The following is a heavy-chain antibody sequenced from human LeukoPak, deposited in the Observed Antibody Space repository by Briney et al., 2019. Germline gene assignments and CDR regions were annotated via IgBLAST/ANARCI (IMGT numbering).Heavy chain of an antibody. D-gene: IGHD4-17*01. CDR2: MNPNSGNT. J-gene: IGHJ4*02. CDR1: GYTFTSYD. Sequence: WASVKVSCKASGYTFTSYDINWVRQATGQGLEWMGWMNPNSGNTGYAQKFQGRVTMTRNTSISTAYMELSSLRSEDTAVYYCARGRRMTTVTTTRHFDYWGQGTLVTVSS. V-gene: IGHV1-8*01. CDR3: ARGRRMTTVTTTRHFDY.